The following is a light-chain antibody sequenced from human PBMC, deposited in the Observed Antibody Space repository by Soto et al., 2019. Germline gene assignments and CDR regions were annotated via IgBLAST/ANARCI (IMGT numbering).Light chain of an antibody. CDR3: QQSYSKPHT. CDR1: QSISSY. J-gene: IGKJ2*01. CDR2: AAS. Sequence: DIQMTQSPSSLSASVGDRVTITCRASQSISSYLNWYQQKPGKAPKLLIYAASSLQSGVPSRFSDSGSGTEFTLTISSLQPEDFATYYCQQSYSKPHTFGQGTKLEIK. V-gene: IGKV1-39*01.